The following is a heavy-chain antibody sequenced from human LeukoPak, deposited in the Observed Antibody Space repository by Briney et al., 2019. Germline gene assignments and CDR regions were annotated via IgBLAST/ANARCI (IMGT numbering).Heavy chain of an antibody. CDR2: INHSGST. V-gene: IGHV4-34*01. Sequence: SETLSLTCAVYGGSFSGYYWSWIRQPPGKGLEWIGEINHSGSTNYNPSLKSRVTISVDTPKNQFSLKLSSVTAADTAMYYCARGAFLEWLPKYWGQGTLVTVSS. D-gene: IGHD3-3*02. J-gene: IGHJ4*02. CDR3: ARGAFLEWLPKY. CDR1: GGSFSGYY.